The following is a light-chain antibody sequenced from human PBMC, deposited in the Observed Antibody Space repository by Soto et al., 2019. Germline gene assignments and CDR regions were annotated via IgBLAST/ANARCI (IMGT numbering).Light chain of an antibody. CDR3: QSYDASLRGSGV. Sequence: QSVLIQPASVSGSPGQSITISCTGTSRDVGGSNYVSWYQHHPHRAPKLLIYEVSYRPSGVSSRFSGSKSGNTASLTISGLHADVEADYYCQSYDASLRGSGVFGTGTKVTVL. J-gene: IGLJ1*01. V-gene: IGLV2-14*01. CDR1: SRDVGGSNY. CDR2: EVS.